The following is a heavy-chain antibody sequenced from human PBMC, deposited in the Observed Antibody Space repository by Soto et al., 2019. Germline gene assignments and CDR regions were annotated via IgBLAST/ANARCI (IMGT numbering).Heavy chain of an antibody. V-gene: IGHV4-59*01. CDR2: IYYSGST. D-gene: IGHD2-15*01. J-gene: IGHJ4*02. CDR3: ARAYCSGGSCYRSGFDF. Sequence: ETLSLTCTVSGGSISTYYWSWIRQPPGKGLEWIGYIYYSGSTNYNPSLKSRVTISVDTSKNQFSLKLSSVTAADTAMYYCARAYCSGGSCYRSGFDFWGQGTLVTVSS. CDR1: GGSISTYY.